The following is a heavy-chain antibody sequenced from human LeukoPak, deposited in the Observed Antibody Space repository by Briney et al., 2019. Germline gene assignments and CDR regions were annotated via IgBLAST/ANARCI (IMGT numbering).Heavy chain of an antibody. CDR3: TRGTTAARPDYFDY. V-gene: IGHV3-74*01. D-gene: IGHD6-6*01. J-gene: IGHJ4*02. CDR1: GFTVSNNY. Sequence: GGSLRLSCAASGFTVSNNYMSWVRQAPGKGLVWVSRINTDGSDTDYADSVKGRFTISRDNAKNTLFLQMNSLRDEDTAVYYCTRGTTAARPDYFDYWGQGTLVTVSS. CDR2: INTDGSDT.